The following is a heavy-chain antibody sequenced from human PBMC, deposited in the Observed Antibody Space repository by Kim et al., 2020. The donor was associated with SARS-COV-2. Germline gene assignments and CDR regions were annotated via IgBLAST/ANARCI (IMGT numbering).Heavy chain of an antibody. D-gene: IGHD2-2*02. CDR2: IYYSGRT. J-gene: IGHJ3*02. Sequence: SETLSLTCTVSGDSISNGDYYWSWIRQPPGKGLEWIGCIYYSGRTSYNPSLKSRRTISVDTSQNQFSLKLSSVTAADTAVYSCARDLYDPDDAFDIGAQGTLVTVSS. V-gene: IGHV4-30-4*01. CDR3: ARDLYDPDDAFDI. CDR1: GDSISNGDYY.